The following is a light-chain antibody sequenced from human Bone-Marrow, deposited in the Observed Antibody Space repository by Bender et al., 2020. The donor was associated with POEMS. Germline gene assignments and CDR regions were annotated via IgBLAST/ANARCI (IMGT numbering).Light chain of an antibody. CDR3: CSYAGLNTWV. Sequence: QSALTQPASVSGSAGQSITISCTGTSSDVGTYNLVSWFQQHPGKAPKLIIYEGSKRPSGVSNRFSGSKSGNTASLTISGLQAEDETDYYCCSYAGLNTWVFGGGIKLTVL. CDR1: SSDVGTYNL. V-gene: IGLV2-23*01. CDR2: EGS. J-gene: IGLJ3*02.